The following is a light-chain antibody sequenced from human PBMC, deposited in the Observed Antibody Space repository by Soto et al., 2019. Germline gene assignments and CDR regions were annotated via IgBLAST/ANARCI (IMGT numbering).Light chain of an antibody. CDR1: SSDIGGYNY. V-gene: IGLV2-8*01. J-gene: IGLJ2*01. CDR3: SSYAGFNKV. CDR2: EVT. Sequence: QSALTQPPSASGSPGQSVTISCTGTSSDIGGYNYVSWYQQHPGKAPKLMIYEVTKRPSGVPDRFSASKSGNTASLTVSGLQAEDEADYYCSSYAGFNKVFGGGTKLTV.